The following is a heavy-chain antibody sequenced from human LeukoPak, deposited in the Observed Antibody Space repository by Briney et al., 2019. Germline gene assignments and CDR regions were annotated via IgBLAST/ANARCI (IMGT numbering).Heavy chain of an antibody. V-gene: IGHV3-30*12. CDR3: ARDLMVRGRSYYMDV. CDR2: ISYDGSNK. D-gene: IGHD3-10*01. CDR1: GFSFRNLG. J-gene: IGHJ6*03. Sequence: PGGSLRLSCLTSGFSFRNLGMHWVRQAPGKGLEWVAVISYDGSNKYYADSVKGRFTISRDNAKNSLYLQMNSLRAEDTAVYYCARDLMVRGRSYYMDVWGKGTTVTISS.